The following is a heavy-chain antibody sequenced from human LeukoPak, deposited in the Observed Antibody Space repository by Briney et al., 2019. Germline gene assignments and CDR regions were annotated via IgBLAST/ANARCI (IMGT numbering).Heavy chain of an antibody. J-gene: IGHJ4*02. CDR3: ARSGGWFGELSPLDY. D-gene: IGHD3-10*01. V-gene: IGHV3-53*01. CDR1: GFTVSNTY. CDR2: IYSGGAK. Sequence: GGSLRLSCAASGFTVSNTYMSWVRQAPGKGLEWVSVIYSGGAKYYADSVKGRFTISRDNSENTLYLQMNSLRAEDTAVYYCARSGGWFGELSPLDYWGQGTLVTVSS.